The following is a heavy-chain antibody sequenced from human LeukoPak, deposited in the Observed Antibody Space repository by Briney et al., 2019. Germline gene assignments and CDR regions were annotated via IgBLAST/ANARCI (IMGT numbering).Heavy chain of an antibody. CDR1: GYTFTGYY. J-gene: IGHJ4*02. CDR3: AREGGKYYDFWSGYDY. CDR2: IIPIFGTA. D-gene: IGHD3-3*01. Sequence: SVKVSCKASGYTFTGYYMHWVRQAPGQGLEWMGGIIPIFGTANYAQKFQGRVTITTDESTSTAYMELSSLRSEDTAVYYCAREGGKYYDFWSGYDYWGQGTLVTVSS. V-gene: IGHV1-69*05.